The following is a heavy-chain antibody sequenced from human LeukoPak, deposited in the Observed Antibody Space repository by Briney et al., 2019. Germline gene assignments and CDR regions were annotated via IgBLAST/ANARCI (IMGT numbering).Heavy chain of an antibody. CDR2: ISGSSGNT. J-gene: IGHJ4*02. Sequence: QPGGSLRLSCAASGFTFTNYAMSWVRQAPGKGLEWVSAISGSSGNTYYADSVKGRFTISRDNSKNTLYLQMNSLTAEDTAVYYCVRDLGGRSGHWGQGTLVTVSS. D-gene: IGHD1-26*01. V-gene: IGHV3-23*01. CDR3: VRDLGGRSGH. CDR1: GFTFTNYA.